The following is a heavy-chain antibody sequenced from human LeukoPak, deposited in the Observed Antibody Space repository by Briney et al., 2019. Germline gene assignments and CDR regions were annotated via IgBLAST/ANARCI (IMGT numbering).Heavy chain of an antibody. V-gene: IGHV3-23*01. J-gene: IGHJ5*02. CDR2: NSGSGGST. CDR3: AKDQQALAYDFWTNQASWFDP. CDR1: GFTFSSYV. D-gene: IGHD3-3*01. Sequence: GGSLRLSCAASGFTFSSYVMSWVRQAPGKGLEWVSSNSGSGGSTYYADSVKGRFTISRDNSKNTLYLQMNSLRAEDTAVYYCAKDQQALAYDFWTNQASWFDPWGQGTLVTVSS.